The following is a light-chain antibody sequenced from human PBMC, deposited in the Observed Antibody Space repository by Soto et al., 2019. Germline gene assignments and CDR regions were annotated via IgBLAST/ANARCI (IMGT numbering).Light chain of an antibody. CDR1: QSISSW. CDR2: DAS. J-gene: IGKJ1*01. CDR3: QQYDSYPWT. Sequence: DIQMTQSPSTLSASVGDRVTITCRASQSISSWLAWYQQKPGKVPKLLIYDASSLESGVPSRFSGGGSGTEFTLNISSLQPDDFETYYCQQYDSYPWTLGQGTKVDI. V-gene: IGKV1-5*01.